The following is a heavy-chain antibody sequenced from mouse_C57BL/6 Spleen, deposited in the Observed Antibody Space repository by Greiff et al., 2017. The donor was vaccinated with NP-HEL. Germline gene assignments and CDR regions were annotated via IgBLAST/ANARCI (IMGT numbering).Heavy chain of an antibody. CDR2: IDPENGNT. CDR3: ARGLTHLDD. D-gene: IGHD4-1*01. V-gene: IGHV14-3*01. J-gene: IGHJ2*01. Sequence: EVQLQESVAELVRPGASVTLSCTASGFNIKNNYMHWVKQRPEQGLEWIGRIDPENGNTNYAPKFQGKAIITADTSSNTAYLKLSRLTSEDAAIYYCARGLTHLDDWGQGTTLTVSS. CDR1: GFNIKNNY.